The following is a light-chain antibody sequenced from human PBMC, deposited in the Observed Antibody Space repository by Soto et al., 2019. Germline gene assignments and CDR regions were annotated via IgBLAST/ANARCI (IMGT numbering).Light chain of an antibody. J-gene: IGLJ2*01. CDR1: SSDVGGYNY. V-gene: IGLV2-8*01. CDR3: SSYAGSNNVL. Sequence: ALTQPPSASGSPGQSVTISCTGTSSDVGGYNYVSWYQQHPGKAPKLMISEVSKRPSGVPDRFSGSKSGNTASLTVSGLQADDEADYYCSSYAGSNNVLFGGGTKLTVL. CDR2: EVS.